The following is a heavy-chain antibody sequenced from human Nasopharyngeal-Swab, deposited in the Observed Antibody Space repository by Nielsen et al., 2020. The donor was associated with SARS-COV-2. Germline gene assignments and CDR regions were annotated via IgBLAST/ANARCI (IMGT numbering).Heavy chain of an antibody. Sequence: GAYLKISCAASGFTFSSYAMSWVRQARGKGLEWVSAISGSGGSTYYADSVKGRFTTSRDNSKNTLYLQMNSLRAEDTAVYFWAKDPSLVVITTPNYWGQGTLVTVSS. D-gene: IGHD3-22*01. CDR3: AKDPSLVVITTPNY. CDR2: ISGSGGST. J-gene: IGHJ4*02. CDR1: GFTFSSYA. V-gene: IGHV3-23*01.